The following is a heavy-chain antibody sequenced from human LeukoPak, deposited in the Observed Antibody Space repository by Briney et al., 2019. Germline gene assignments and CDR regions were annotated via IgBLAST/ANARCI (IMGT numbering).Heavy chain of an antibody. CDR1: GLTFSSYG. CDR2: ISYDGSNK. Sequence: GRSLRLSCAASGLTFSSYGMHWVRQAPGKGLEWVAVISYDGSNKYYADSVKGRFTISRDNSKNTLYLQMNSLRAEDTAVYYCAKGSSPYGSGSYHPYYYYYGMDVWGQATTVTVSS. D-gene: IGHD3-10*01. J-gene: IGHJ6*02. CDR3: AKGSSPYGSGSYHPYYYYYGMDV. V-gene: IGHV3-30*18.